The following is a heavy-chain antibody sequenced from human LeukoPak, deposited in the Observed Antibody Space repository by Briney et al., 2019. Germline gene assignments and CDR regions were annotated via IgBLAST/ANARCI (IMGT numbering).Heavy chain of an antibody. J-gene: IGHJ4*02. CDR2: IIPILGIA. CDR1: GGTFSSYA. D-gene: IGHD2-2*01. Sequence: AASVKVSCKASGGTFSSYAISWVRQAPGQGLEWMGRIIPILGIANYAQKFQGRVTITADKSTSTAYMELSSLRSEDTAVYYRARTGDQLPFDYWGQGTLVTVSS. CDR3: ARTGDQLPFDY. V-gene: IGHV1-69*04.